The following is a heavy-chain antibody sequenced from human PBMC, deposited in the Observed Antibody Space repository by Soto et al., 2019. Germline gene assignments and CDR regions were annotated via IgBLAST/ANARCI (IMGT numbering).Heavy chain of an antibody. D-gene: IGHD2-21*02. CDR1: GGSIISYY. CDR2: IYYSGST. CDR3: ARADGGDCFVY. V-gene: IGHV4-59*01. Sequence: SETLSLTCIVSGGSIISYYWSWILQPPGKGLEWIGYIYYSGSTNYNPSFQSRVTISVDTSKSQFSLKLSSVTAADTAVYYCARADGGDCFVYWGQGSLVTVSS. J-gene: IGHJ4*02.